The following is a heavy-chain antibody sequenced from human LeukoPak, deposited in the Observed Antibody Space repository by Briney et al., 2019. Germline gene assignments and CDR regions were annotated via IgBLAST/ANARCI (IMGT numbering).Heavy chain of an antibody. J-gene: IGHJ3*01. CDR1: GGSISSYY. V-gene: IGHV4-4*08. CDR3: ARETEKQWQY. D-gene: IGHD6-19*01. CDR2: IYYSGST. Sequence: SETLSLTCTVSGGSISSYYWSWIRQPPGKGLEWIGYIYYSGSTNYNPSLKSRVTISVDTSKNQFSLTLRSVTAANTAVYYCARETEKQWQYWGQGTMATVSS.